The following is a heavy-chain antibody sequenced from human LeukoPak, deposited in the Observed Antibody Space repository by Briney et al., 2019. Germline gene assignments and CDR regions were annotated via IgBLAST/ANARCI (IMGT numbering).Heavy chain of an antibody. CDR1: GFTFSSYS. CDR2: ISSSSSTI. J-gene: IGHJ4*02. CDR3: ARDLITYDFWSGYYTPMDY. V-gene: IGHV3-48*01. Sequence: GGSLRLSCAASGFTFSSYSMNWVRQAPGKGLEWVSYISSSSSTIYYADSVKGRFTISGDNAKNSLYLQMNSLRAEDTAVYYCARDLITYDFWSGYYTPMDYWGQGTLVTVSS. D-gene: IGHD3-3*01.